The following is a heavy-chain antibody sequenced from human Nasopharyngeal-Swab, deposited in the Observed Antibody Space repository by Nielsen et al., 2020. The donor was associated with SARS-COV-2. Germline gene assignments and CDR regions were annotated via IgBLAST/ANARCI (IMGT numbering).Heavy chain of an antibody. CDR2: TYYRSKWYN. V-gene: IGHV6-1*01. Sequence: WIRQSPSRGLEWLGRTYYRSKWYNDYAVSVKSRITINPDTSKNRFSLQLNSVTPEDTAVYYCARDLDSSSWYPYYFDYWGQGTLVTVSS. D-gene: IGHD6-13*01. J-gene: IGHJ4*02. CDR3: ARDLDSSSWYPYYFDY.